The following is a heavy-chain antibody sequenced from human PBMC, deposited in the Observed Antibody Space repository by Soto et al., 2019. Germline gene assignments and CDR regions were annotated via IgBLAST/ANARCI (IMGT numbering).Heavy chain of an antibody. V-gene: IGHV3-23*01. CDR1: GFNFKKFA. Sequence: EVQLLESGGGVVQPGGSLRLSCVASGFNFKKFAMSWVRQAPGEGLEWVSGISCCGGSTSYADSVKGRLRIARDDSTNTLSLQMNNLRVEDTAQYYCAKADGEQWLLPHLDKWGQGTLVTVS. CDR2: ISCCGGST. J-gene: IGHJ4*02. CDR3: AKADGEQWLLPHLDK. D-gene: IGHD6-19*01.